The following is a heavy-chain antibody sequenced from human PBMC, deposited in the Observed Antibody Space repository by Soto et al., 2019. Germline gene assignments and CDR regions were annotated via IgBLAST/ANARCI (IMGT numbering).Heavy chain of an antibody. CDR3: AKALEVGVLYYRMHV. Sequence: QVQLVESGGGVVQPGRSLRLSCAASGFTFSSYGMHWARQAPGKGLEWVAVISYDGRNEYYADSVKGRFTISRDNSKNTVFLQMSSLRAEDTAVYHCAKALEVGVLYYRMHVWGQATAVTVSS. CDR1: GFTFSSYG. V-gene: IGHV3-30*18. J-gene: IGHJ6*02. D-gene: IGHD3-16*01. CDR2: ISYDGRNE.